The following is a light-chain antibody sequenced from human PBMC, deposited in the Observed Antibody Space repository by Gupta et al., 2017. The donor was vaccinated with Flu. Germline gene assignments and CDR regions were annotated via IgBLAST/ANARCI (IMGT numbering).Light chain of an antibody. Sequence: SSELTQDPAVSVALGQTVRITCQGDSLRSYYASWYQQTPGQAPVLVIYGENKRPSGIPDRVSGSRSGNTASLTITGAQAEDEGDYYCNSRDSSGNHLWVFGGGTKLTVL. CDR3: NSRDSSGNHLWV. CDR2: GEN. CDR1: SLRSYY. J-gene: IGLJ3*02. V-gene: IGLV3-19*01.